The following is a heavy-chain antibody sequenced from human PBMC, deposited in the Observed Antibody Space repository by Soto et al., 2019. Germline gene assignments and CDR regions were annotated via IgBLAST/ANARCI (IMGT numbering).Heavy chain of an antibody. CDR2: INHGGSP. CDR3: ARVRGLYSGFRFAIDI. V-gene: IGHV4-34*01. J-gene: IGHJ3*02. CDR1: VGSFSGYY. Sequence: QVQLQQWGADLLKPSETLSLTCAVYVGSFSGYYWTWIRQPPGKGLEWIGEINHGGSPNYHPSLKSRVTISVDTSKNQFSLNLTSVTAADTAMYYCARVRGLYSGFRFAIDIWGQGTMVTVSS. D-gene: IGHD5-12*01.